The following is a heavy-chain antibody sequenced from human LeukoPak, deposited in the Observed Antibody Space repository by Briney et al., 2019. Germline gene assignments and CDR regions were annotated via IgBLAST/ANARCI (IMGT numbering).Heavy chain of an antibody. CDR3: AIMHGYYDGSGYWVQ. Sequence: GGSLRLSCAASGFTFGSYGMSWVRQAPGKGLEWVSFITPNADRTSYADSVDGRFTISRDNPRNTLYMQMNSLRDENTALYYCAIMHGYYDGSGYWVQWGQGTLVTVSS. D-gene: IGHD3-22*01. CDR2: ITPNADRT. J-gene: IGHJ1*01. CDR1: GFTFGSYG. V-gene: IGHV3-23*01.